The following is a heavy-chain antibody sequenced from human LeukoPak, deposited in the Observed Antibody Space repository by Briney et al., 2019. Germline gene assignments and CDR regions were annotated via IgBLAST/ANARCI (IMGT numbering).Heavy chain of an antibody. V-gene: IGHV4-39*07. CDR1: GDPISGSNYH. J-gene: IGHJ5*02. CDR2: VHHTGRA. CDR3: AREPDA. Sequence: SETLSLTCTVSGDPISGSNYHWGWIRQPPGKGLEWLGTVHHTGRAFYNPSLRGRTTVSVDTSKNQFSLKLTSVTAADSAVYYCAREPDAWGQGTLVTVSS.